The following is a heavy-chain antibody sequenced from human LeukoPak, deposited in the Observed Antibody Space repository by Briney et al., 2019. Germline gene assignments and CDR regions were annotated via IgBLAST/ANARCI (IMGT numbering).Heavy chain of an antibody. D-gene: IGHD3-10*02. CDR3: AELGITMIGGV. J-gene: IGHJ6*04. V-gene: IGHV3-48*04. CDR2: ISYTGSTT. Sequence: GGSLRLSCAASGFTFSSYGMSWVRQAPGKGLEWISYISYTGSTTYQPDSVKGRFTISRDNAKNSLYLQMNSLRAEDTAVYYCAELGITMIGGVWGKGTTVTISS. CDR1: GFTFSSYG.